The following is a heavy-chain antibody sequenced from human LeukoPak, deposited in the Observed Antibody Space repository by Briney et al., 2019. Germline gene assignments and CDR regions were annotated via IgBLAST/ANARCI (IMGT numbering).Heavy chain of an antibody. J-gene: IGHJ4*02. D-gene: IGHD2-15*01. CDR3: ARHMCGSGGSCLYYFDY. Sequence: SETLSLTCAVYGGSFSSYYWGWIRQPPGKGLEWIGSIYYSGSTYYNPSLKSRVTISVDTSKNQFSLKLSSVTAADTAVYYCARHMCGSGGSCLYYFDYGGQETLVTVSS. V-gene: IGHV4-39*01. CDR2: IYYSGST. CDR1: GGSFSSYY.